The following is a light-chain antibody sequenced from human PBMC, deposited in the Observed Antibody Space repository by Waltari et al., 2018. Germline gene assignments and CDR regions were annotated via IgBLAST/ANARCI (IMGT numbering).Light chain of an antibody. Sequence: DIQMTQSPSTLSASVGDRVTITCRASPRLNNWLAWYQQKPGKAPKLRIYKASSLESGVPSRFSGSGSGTEFTLTISSLQPDDFATYYCKQYNGCSPCTFGQGTKLEIK. CDR2: KAS. CDR3: KQYNGCSPCT. CDR1: PRLNNW. J-gene: IGKJ2*02. V-gene: IGKV1-5*03.